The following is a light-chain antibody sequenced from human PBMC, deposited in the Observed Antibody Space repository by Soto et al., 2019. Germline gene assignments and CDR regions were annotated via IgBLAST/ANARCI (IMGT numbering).Light chain of an antibody. V-gene: IGLV1-51*01. Sequence: QSVLTQPPSVSAAPGQKVTISCSGSSSNIGNNYVFWYQQLPGTAPTLLIYDNDKRPSGIPDRFSGSKSGTSATLGITGLQTGDEAYYYCATWDRSLSVGVFGGGTKVTVL. CDR1: SSNIGNNY. CDR2: DND. CDR3: ATWDRSLSVGV. J-gene: IGLJ2*01.